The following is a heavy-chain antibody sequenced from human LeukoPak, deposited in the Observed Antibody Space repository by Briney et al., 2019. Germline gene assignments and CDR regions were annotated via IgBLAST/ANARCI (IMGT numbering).Heavy chain of an antibody. D-gene: IGHD3-10*01. CDR2: IYYSGST. Sequence: SETLSLTCTVSGGSISSGGYYWSWIRQHPGKGLEWIGYIYYSGSTYYNPSLKSRVTISVDTSKSQFSLKLSFVTAADTAVYYCARVVHYYGSGSYYAAGDDWGQGTLVTVSS. V-gene: IGHV4-31*03. CDR1: GGSISSGGYY. J-gene: IGHJ4*02. CDR3: ARVVHYYGSGSYYAAGDD.